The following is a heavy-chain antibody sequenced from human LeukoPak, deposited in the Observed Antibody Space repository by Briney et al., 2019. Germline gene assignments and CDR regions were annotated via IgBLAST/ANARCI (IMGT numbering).Heavy chain of an antibody. CDR3: ARERDRSLSFDY. Sequence: GASVKVSCKISGYTFSGSYIHWVKQAPGKGLEWMGLVDPEDGEAKYAENFQDRVTITADTSTDTAYLELTSLTSEDTALYYCARERDRSLSFDYWGQGTLVTVSS. V-gene: IGHV1-69-2*01. J-gene: IGHJ4*02. CDR1: GYTFSGSY. D-gene: IGHD3-16*01. CDR2: VDPEDGEA.